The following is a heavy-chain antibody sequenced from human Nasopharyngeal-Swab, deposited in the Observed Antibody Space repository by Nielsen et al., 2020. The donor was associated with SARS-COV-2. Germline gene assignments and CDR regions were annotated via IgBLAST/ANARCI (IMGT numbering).Heavy chain of an antibody. V-gene: IGHV3-23*01. J-gene: IGHJ4*02. Sequence: GGSLRLSCAASGFTFSSYAMSWVRQAPGKGLEWVSGISGSGGSTYYADSVKGRFTISRDNSKNTLYLQMNSLRAEDTAVYYCAKEGGPTTIVVVIPYSFDYWGQGTLVTVSS. CDR1: GFTFSSYA. CDR2: ISGSGGST. D-gene: IGHD3-22*01. CDR3: AKEGGPTTIVVVIPYSFDY.